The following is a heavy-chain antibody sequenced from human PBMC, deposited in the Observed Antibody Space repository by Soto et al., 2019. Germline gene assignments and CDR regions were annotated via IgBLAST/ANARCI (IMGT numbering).Heavy chain of an antibody. CDR1: GFSLDDRA. J-gene: IGHJ4*02. D-gene: IGHD3-3*02. CDR3: GKDILAGGLDY. CDR2: IYWNSDRV. V-gene: IGHV3-9*01. Sequence: EVQLVESGGGSVQPGRSLRLSCTASGFSLDDRAMHWVRQAPGKGLEWVAGIYWNSDRVGYLESVKGRFTISRDNAKNSLYLQMNSLRPEDTALYDCGKDILAGGLDYWGQGALVTVSS.